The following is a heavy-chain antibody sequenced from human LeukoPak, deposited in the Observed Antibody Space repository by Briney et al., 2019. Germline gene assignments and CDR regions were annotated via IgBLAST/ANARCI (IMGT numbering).Heavy chain of an antibody. J-gene: IGHJ2*01. Sequence: SETLSLTCTVSGGSISSSSYYWGWIRQPPGKGLEWIGSIYYSGSTYYNPSLKSRVTISVDTSKNQFSLKLSSVTAADTAVYYCARGYSSSSWYFDLWGRGTLVTVSS. V-gene: IGHV4-39*07. CDR1: GGSISSSSYY. D-gene: IGHD6-13*01. CDR3: ARGYSSSSWYFDL. CDR2: IYYSGST.